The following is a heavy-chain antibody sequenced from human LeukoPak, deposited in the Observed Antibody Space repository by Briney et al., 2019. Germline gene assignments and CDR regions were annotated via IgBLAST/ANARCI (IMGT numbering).Heavy chain of an antibody. CDR1: GDSISSSNSY. D-gene: IGHD6-13*01. CDR2: IYYTGST. CDR3: AVTSVAAGWFDP. Sequence: PSETLSLTCTVSGDSISSSNSYWGWIRQPPGKGLDWIGSIYYTGSTYYNPSLKSRVTISVDTSKNQFSLKLSSVTAADTAVYYCAVTSVAAGWFDPWGQGTLVTVSS. V-gene: IGHV4-39*07. J-gene: IGHJ5*02.